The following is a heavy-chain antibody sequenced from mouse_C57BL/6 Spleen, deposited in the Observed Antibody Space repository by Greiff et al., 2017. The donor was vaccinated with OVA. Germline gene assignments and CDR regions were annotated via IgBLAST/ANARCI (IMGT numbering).Heavy chain of an antibody. Sequence: EVQLQQSGPVLVKPGASVKMSCKASGYTFTDYYMNWVKQSHGKSLEWIGVINPYNGGTSYNQKFKGKATLTVDKSSSTAYMELNSLTSEDSAVYYCARGGQLRLHAYWGQGTLVTVSA. CDR3: ARGGQLRLHAY. J-gene: IGHJ3*01. D-gene: IGHD3-2*02. CDR2: INPYNGGT. V-gene: IGHV1-19*01. CDR1: GYTFTDYY.